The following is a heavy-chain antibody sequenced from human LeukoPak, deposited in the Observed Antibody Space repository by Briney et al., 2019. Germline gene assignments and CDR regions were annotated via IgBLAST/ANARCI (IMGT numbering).Heavy chain of an antibody. J-gene: IGHJ4*02. V-gene: IGHV4-34*01. CDR1: GGSFSGYY. CDR2: INHSGST. Sequence: KASETLSLTCAVYGGSFSGYYWSWIRQPPGKGLEWIGEINHSGSTNYNPSLKSRVTISVDTSKNQFSLKLSSVTAADTAVYYCAKPGHGLENYFDYWGQGTLVTVSS. CDR3: AKPGHGLENYFDY. D-gene: IGHD3-22*01.